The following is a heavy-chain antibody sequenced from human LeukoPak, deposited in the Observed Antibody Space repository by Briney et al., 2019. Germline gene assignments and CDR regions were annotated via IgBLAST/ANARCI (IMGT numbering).Heavy chain of an antibody. D-gene: IGHD6-13*01. V-gene: IGHV4-34*01. CDR1: GGSFSGYY. CDR2: INHSGST. J-gene: IGHJ6*03. CDR3: ARGGIAAAGRYYYMDV. Sequence: PSETLSLTCAVYGGSFSGYYWSWIRQPPGKGLEWIGEINHSGSTNYNPSLKSRVTISVDTSKNQFSLKLSSVTAADTAVYYCARGGIAAAGRYYYMDVWGKGTTVTISS.